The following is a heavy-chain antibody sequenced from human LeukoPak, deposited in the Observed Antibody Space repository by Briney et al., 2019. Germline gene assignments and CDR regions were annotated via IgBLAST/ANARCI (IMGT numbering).Heavy chain of an antibody. Sequence: ASVKVSCKASGYTFTSYGISWVRQAPGQGLEWMGWISAYNGNTNYAQKLQGRVTMTTDTSTSTAYMELRSLRSDDTAVYYCARGRLQNDYGDYDGDWGQGTLVTVSS. J-gene: IGHJ4*02. CDR3: ARGRLQNDYGDYDGD. CDR2: ISAYNGNT. V-gene: IGHV1-18*01. CDR1: GYTFTSYG. D-gene: IGHD4-17*01.